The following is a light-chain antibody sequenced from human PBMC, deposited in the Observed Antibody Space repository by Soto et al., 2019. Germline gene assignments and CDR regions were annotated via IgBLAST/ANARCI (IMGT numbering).Light chain of an antibody. Sequence: DIHMTQSPSSLSASVIDIVTITCLASQSISTYLHWYQQKPGTAPKLLIYATSNLQSGVPSRFSGSGSGTDFTLTINSLQPEDSATYYCQQAYSNPWTFGQGTKVDIK. CDR1: QSISTY. CDR3: QQAYSNPWT. V-gene: IGKV1-39*01. CDR2: ATS. J-gene: IGKJ1*01.